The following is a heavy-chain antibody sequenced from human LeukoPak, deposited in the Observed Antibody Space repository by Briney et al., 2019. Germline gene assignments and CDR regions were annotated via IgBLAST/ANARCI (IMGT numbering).Heavy chain of an antibody. CDR2: IGNDGRDQ. CDR3: ARDLMWGFDY. V-gene: IGHV3-30*02. D-gene: IGHD7-27*01. J-gene: IGHJ4*02. CDR1: EFTFSGHA. Sequence: GGSLRLSCAASEFTFSGHAMHWVRQTPGVGLEWVAIIGNDGRDQHYSESVKGRFTISRDNSKNTLFLQLNSLRPEDTALYLCARDLMWGFDYWGQGTLVTVFS.